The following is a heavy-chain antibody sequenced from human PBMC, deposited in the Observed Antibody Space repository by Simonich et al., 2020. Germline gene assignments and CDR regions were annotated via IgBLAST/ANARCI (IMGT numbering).Heavy chain of an antibody. CDR3: ARGPRWTGDDAFDI. Sequence: QVQLVQSGAAVKKPGDAVKVSCKASGYTFTGYYMHWVRQAPGQGLEWRGGINPNSGGTNDAQKFQGRVTMTRDTSISTAYMGLSRLRSDDTGVYSGARGPRWTGDDAFDIWGQGTMVTVSS. V-gene: IGHV1-2*02. J-gene: IGHJ3*02. CDR2: INPNSGGT. CDR1: GYTFTGYY. D-gene: IGHD7-27*01.